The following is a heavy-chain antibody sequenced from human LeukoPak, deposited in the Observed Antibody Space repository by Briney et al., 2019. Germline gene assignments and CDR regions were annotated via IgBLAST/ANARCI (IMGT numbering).Heavy chain of an antibody. J-gene: IGHJ4*02. CDR1: GHTFIGYY. V-gene: IGHV1-2*06. CDR2: IDPKNGGT. Sequence: ASVKVSCKASGHTFIGYYVHWVRQAPGQGLEWMGRIDPKNGGTSYAQKFQGRVTMTRDTSITTAYMDLSSLRSDDTAVYYCVRDSMVSADYWGQGTLVTVSS. CDR3: VRDSMVSADY. D-gene: IGHD3-10*01.